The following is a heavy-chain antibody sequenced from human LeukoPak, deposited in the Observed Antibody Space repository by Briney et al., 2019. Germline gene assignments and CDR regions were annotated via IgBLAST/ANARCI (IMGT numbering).Heavy chain of an antibody. CDR2: INHSGST. J-gene: IGHJ6*03. CDR1: GGSFSGYY. V-gene: IGHV4-34*01. CDR3: ARVGMITFGGVIAYYYYYYMGV. D-gene: IGHD3-16*02. Sequence: KSSETLSLTCAVYGGSFSGYYWSWIRQPPGKGLEWIGEINHSGSTNYNPSLKSRVTISVDTSKNQFSLKLSSVTAADTAVYYCARVGMITFGGVIAYYYYYYMGVWGKGTTVTVSS.